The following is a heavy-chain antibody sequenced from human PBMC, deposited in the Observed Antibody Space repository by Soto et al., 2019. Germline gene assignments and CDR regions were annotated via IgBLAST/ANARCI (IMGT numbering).Heavy chain of an antibody. Sequence: GGSLRLSCTGSGFTFGDFGMSWFRQATGKGLEWLSFIRSKGYGGTTESAASVRGRFITSRDDSKSIAYLQMNSLKTEDTAVYYCASLTSWSQEYYYGMDVWGQGTTVTVSS. D-gene: IGHD2-2*01. V-gene: IGHV3-49*03. CDR3: ASLTSWSQEYYYGMDV. CDR2: IRSKGYGGTT. J-gene: IGHJ6*02. CDR1: GFTFGDFG.